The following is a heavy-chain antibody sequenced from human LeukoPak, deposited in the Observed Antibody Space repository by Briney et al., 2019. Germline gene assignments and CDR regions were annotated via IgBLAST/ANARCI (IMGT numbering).Heavy chain of an antibody. J-gene: IGHJ4*02. D-gene: IGHD6-13*01. V-gene: IGHV4-39*07. CDR2: IYYSGST. Sequence: PSETLSLTCTVSGGSISSSSYYWGWIRQPPGKGLEWIGSIYYSGSTYYNPSLKSRVTISVDTSKNQFSLKLSSVTAADTAVYYCARTISYGAAAGTIDYWGQGTLVTVSS. CDR3: ARTISYGAAAGTIDY. CDR1: GGSISSSSYY.